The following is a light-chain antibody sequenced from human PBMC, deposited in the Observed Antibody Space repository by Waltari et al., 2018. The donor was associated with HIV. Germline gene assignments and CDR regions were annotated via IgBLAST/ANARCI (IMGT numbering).Light chain of an antibody. CDR1: SSDFGSYNL. CDR2: EVS. J-gene: IGLJ2*01. V-gene: IGLV2-23*02. CDR3: CSYVGVV. Sequence: QSALTQPASVSGSPGQSITISCTGTSSDFGSYNLVSWYQQHTGKAPKLMIYEVSKRPSGVSNRFSGSKSGNTASLTISGLQAEDEADYHCCSYVGVVFGGGTKLTVL.